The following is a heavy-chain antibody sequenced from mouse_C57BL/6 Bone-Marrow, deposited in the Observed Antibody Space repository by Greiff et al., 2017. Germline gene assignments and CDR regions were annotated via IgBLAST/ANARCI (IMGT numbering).Heavy chain of an antibody. Sequence: EVKLVESGGGLVQPGESLKLSCESNEYEFPSHDMSWVRKTPEKRLELVAAINSDGGSTYYPDTMERRFIISRDKTKNTLYLQMSSLRSEDTALYYCARRYYYGSSPDFDYWGQGTTLTVSS. CDR2: INSDGGST. V-gene: IGHV5-2*01. J-gene: IGHJ2*01. CDR3: ARRYYYGSSPDFDY. CDR1: EYEFPSHD. D-gene: IGHD1-1*01.